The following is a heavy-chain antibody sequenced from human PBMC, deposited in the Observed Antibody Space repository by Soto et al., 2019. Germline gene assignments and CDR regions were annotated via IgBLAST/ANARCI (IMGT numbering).Heavy chain of an antibody. J-gene: IGHJ5*02. CDR1: GGSFSGYY. CDR2: INHSGST. V-gene: IGHV4-34*01. Sequence: QVQLQQWGAGLLKPSETLSLTCAVYGGSFSGYYWSWIRQPPGKGLEWIGEINHSGSTNYNPSLKMRVTISVATSTTQLSLKLSSVTAADTAVYYCARVAGITAAGRRVCWFDPWGQGTLVTVSS. D-gene: IGHD6-13*01. CDR3: ARVAGITAAGRRVCWFDP.